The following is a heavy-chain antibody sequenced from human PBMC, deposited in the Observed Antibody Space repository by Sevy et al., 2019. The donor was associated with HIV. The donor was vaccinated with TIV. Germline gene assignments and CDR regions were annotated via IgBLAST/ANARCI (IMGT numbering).Heavy chain of an antibody. CDR2: ISGSGGST. D-gene: IGHD3-3*01. CDR1: GFTFSSYA. J-gene: IGHJ5*02. V-gene: IGHV3-23*01. Sequence: GGSLRLSCAASGFTFSSYAMSWVRQAPGKGLEWVSAISGSGGSTYYADSVKGRFTISRDNSKNTLYLQMNSLRAEDTAVYYCAKSRLTVLLFLEWLSSTIPFDPWGQGTLVTVSS. CDR3: AKSRLTVLLFLEWLSSTIPFDP.